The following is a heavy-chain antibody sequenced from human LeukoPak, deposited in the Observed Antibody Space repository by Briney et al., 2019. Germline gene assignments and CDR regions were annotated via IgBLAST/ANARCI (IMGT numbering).Heavy chain of an antibody. D-gene: IGHD3-10*01. V-gene: IGHV3-20*04. J-gene: IGHJ3*02. Sequence: GGSLRLSCAASGFTFDDYGMSWVRQAPGKGQEWVSGINWNGGSTGYEDSVKGRFTISRDNAKNSLYLQMNSLRAEDTALYYCARVKLLYGSGIGDAFDIWGQGTMVTVSS. CDR2: INWNGGST. CDR1: GFTFDDYG. CDR3: ARVKLLYGSGIGDAFDI.